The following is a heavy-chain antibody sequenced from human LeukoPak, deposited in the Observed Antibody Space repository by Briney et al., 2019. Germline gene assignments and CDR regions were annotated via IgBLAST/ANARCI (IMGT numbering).Heavy chain of an antibody. Sequence: SETLSLTCTVSGGSISSYYWSWIRQPPGKGLEWIGYIYYSGSTNYNPSLKSRVTISVDTSKNQFSLKLSSVTAADTAVYYCARFGYYYDSSGYYAPFDYWGQGTLVTVSS. V-gene: IGHV4-59*08. J-gene: IGHJ4*02. CDR1: GGSISSYY. CDR3: ARFGYYYDSSGYYAPFDY. D-gene: IGHD3-22*01. CDR2: IYYSGST.